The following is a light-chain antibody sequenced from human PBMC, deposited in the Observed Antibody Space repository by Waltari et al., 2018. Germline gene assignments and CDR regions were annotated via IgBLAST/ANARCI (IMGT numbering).Light chain of an antibody. J-gene: IGKJ1*01. CDR1: QSVSSN. CDR3: QQYNNWPPLT. CDR2: GAS. Sequence: EIVMTQSPATLSVSPGDRATLSCRANQSVSSNLAWYQQKPGQAPRLLIYGASTSATGIPARFSGSGSGTEFTLTISSLQSEDFAVYYCQQYNNWPPLTFGQGTKVEIK. V-gene: IGKV3-15*01.